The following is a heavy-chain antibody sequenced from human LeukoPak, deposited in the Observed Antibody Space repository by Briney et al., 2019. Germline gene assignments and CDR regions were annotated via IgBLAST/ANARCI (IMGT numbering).Heavy chain of an antibody. CDR1: GGSLSSGDYY. CDR2: IYYSGST. Sequence: SETLSLTCTVSGGSLSSGDYYWSWIRQPPGKGLEWIGYIYYSGSTYYNPSLKSRVTISVDTSKNQFSLKLSSVTAADTAVYYCARVLSGDSSGYLYYYYYYYMDVWGKGTTVTVSS. J-gene: IGHJ6*03. CDR3: ARVLSGDSSGYLYYYYYYYMDV. D-gene: IGHD3-22*01. V-gene: IGHV4-30-4*08.